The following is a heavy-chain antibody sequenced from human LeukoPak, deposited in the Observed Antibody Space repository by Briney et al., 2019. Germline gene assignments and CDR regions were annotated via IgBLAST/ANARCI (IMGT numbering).Heavy chain of an antibody. J-gene: IGHJ6*03. CDR3: ARDGGDIVVVTASYYYMDV. V-gene: IGHV3-48*01. CDR1: GFTFSSYS. D-gene: IGHD2-21*02. CDR2: ISSSSSTI. Sequence: PGGSLRLSCAASGFTFSSYSMNWVRQAPGKGLEWVSYISSSSSTIYYAHSVKGRFTISRDNSKNTLYLQMGSLRPEDMAVYYCARDGGDIVVVTASYYYMDVWGKGTTVTVSS.